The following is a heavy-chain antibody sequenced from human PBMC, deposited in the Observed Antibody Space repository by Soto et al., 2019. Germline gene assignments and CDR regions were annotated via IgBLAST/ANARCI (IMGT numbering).Heavy chain of an antibody. V-gene: IGHV4-4*02. CDR1: GGSISSSNW. Sequence: QVQLQESGPGLVKPSGTRSLTCAVSGGSISSSNWWSWVRQPPGKGLEWNGEIYHSGSTNYNPSLKSRVTISVDKSKNQFSLKLSSVTAADTAVYYCARFWGAIGGSYGYYFDYWGQGTLVTVSS. J-gene: IGHJ4*02. CDR2: IYHSGST. D-gene: IGHD1-26*01. CDR3: ARFWGAIGGSYGYYFDY.